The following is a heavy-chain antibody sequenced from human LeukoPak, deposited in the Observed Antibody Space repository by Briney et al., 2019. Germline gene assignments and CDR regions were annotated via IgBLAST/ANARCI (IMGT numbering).Heavy chain of an antibody. CDR3: AKDGRGSGWYEYFDY. V-gene: IGHV3-9*01. D-gene: IGHD6-19*01. Sequence: GGSLRLSCAASGFTFSNYGMHWVRQAPGKGLEWVSGISWNSGSIGYADSVKGRFTISRDNAKNSLYLQMNSLRAEDTALYYCAKDGRGSGWYEYFDYWGQGTLVTVSS. CDR2: ISWNSGSI. CDR1: GFTFSNYG. J-gene: IGHJ4*02.